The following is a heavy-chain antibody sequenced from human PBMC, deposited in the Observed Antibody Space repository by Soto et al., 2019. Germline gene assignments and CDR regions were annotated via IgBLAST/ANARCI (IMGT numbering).Heavy chain of an antibody. J-gene: IGHJ5*02. D-gene: IGHD6-6*01. Sequence: GGSLRLSCAASGFNFSSYSMNWVRQAPGKGLEWVSYISSSSSTIYYADSVKGRFTISKDNAKNSLYLQMNSLRDEDTAVYYCAAEYSSSPHQYNWFDPWGKGTLVTVSS. V-gene: IGHV3-48*02. CDR3: AAEYSSSPHQYNWFDP. CDR2: ISSSSSTI. CDR1: GFNFSSYS.